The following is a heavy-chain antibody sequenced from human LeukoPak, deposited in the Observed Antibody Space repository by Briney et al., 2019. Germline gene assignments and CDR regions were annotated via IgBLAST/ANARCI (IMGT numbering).Heavy chain of an antibody. CDR2: INGDGSST. CDR1: GFTISSYW. CDR3: ASPRYSYGVPTDY. J-gene: IGHJ4*02. Sequence: GGSLRLSCTASGFTISSYWMHWVRHAPGKGLVWVSRINGDGSSTSYADSVKGRFTISRDNAKNTLYLQMNSLRAEDTAVYYCASPRYSYGVPTDYWGQGTLVTVSS. D-gene: IGHD5-24*01. V-gene: IGHV3-74*01.